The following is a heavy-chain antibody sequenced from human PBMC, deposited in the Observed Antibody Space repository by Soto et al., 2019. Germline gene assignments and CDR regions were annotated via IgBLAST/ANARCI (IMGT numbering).Heavy chain of an antibody. CDR1: GFTFSSYA. J-gene: IGHJ4*02. CDR3: ARDALAARPNY. D-gene: IGHD6-6*01. Sequence: VQLVESGGGVVQPGRSLRLSCAASGFTFSSYAMHWVRQAPGKGLEWVAVISYDGSNKYYADSVKGRFTISRDNSKNTLYLQMNSLRAEDTAVYYCARDALAARPNYWGQGTLVTVSS. V-gene: IGHV3-30-3*01. CDR2: ISYDGSNK.